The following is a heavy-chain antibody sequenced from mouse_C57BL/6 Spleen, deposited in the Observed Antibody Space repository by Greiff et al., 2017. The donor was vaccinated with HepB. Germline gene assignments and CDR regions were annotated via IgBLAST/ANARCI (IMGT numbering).Heavy chain of an antibody. Sequence: QVQLQQSGAELVRPGTSVKMSCKASGYTFTNYWIGWAKQRPGHGLEWIGDIYPGGGYTNYNEKFKGKATLTADKSSSTAYMQFSSLTSEDSAIYYCARYYYGSSSFWAYWGQGTLVTVSA. V-gene: IGHV1-63*01. J-gene: IGHJ3*01. D-gene: IGHD1-1*01. CDR2: IYPGGGYT. CDR1: GYTFTNYW. CDR3: ARYYYGSSSFWAY.